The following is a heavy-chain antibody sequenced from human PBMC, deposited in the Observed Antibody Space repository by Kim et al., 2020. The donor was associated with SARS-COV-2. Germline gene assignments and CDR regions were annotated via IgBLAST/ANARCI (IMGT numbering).Heavy chain of an antibody. J-gene: IGHJ6*02. Sequence: ASVKVSCKASGYTFTSYAMHWVRQAPGQGLEWMGWINAGNGNTKYSQKFQGRVTITRDTSASTAYMELSSLRSEDTAVYYCARAAYGDYSYYYYGMDVWGQGTPVTVSS. CDR3: ARAAYGDYSYYYYGMDV. D-gene: IGHD4-17*01. CDR2: INAGNGNT. CDR1: GYTFTSYA. V-gene: IGHV1-3*01.